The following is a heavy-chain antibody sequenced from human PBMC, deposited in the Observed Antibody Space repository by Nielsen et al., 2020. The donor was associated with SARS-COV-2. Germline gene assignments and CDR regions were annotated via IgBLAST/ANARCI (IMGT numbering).Heavy chain of an antibody. CDR2: INPSGGST. V-gene: IGHV1-46*01. CDR1: GYTFISYY. J-gene: IGHJ4*02. D-gene: IGHD3-9*01. Sequence: ASVKVSCKASGYTFISYYMHWVRQAPGQGLEWMGIINPSGGSTSYAQKFQGRVTMTRDTSTSTVYMGLSSLRSEDTAVYYCAREGILTGPDYWGQGTLVTVSS. CDR3: AREGILTGPDY.